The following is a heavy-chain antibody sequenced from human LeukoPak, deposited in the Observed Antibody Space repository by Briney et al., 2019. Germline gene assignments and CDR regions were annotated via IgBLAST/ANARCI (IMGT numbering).Heavy chain of an antibody. V-gene: IGHV3-30-3*01. CDR3: AKDKGRSWELSP. J-gene: IGHJ5*02. Sequence: PGRSLRLSCTASGFTFSNYAMHWVRQAPGKGLQWVAIISYDGDKKEYTDSVKGRLTISRDNSKNTLSLQMNSLRAEDTAVYYCAKDKGRSWELSPWGQGTLVTVSS. D-gene: IGHD1-26*01. CDR1: GFTFSNYA. CDR2: ISYDGDKK.